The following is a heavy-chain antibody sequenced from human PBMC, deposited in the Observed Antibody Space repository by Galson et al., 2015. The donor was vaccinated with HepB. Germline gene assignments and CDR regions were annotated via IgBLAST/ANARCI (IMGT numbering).Heavy chain of an antibody. CDR1: GFTFSSYA. J-gene: IGHJ6*02. Sequence: SLRLSCAASGFTFSSYAMHWVRQAPGKGLEWVAVISYDGSNKYYADSVKGRFTISRDNSKNTLYLQMNSLRAEDTAVYYCARNLLTRGVYYYGSGSLQTGYYYYGMDVWGQGTTVTVSS. CDR2: ISYDGSNK. V-gene: IGHV3-30-3*01. D-gene: IGHD3-10*01. CDR3: ARNLLTRGVYYYGSGSLQTGYYYYGMDV.